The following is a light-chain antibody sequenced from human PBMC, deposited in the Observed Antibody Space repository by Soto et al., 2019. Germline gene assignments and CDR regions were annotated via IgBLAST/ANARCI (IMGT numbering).Light chain of an antibody. Sequence: DILMTQSPSTLSASEGDRVTISCRASQSVSIWLAWYQQKPGKAPKLLIYDASSLESGVPSRFSGSGSGTEFTLTISSLQPDDFATYYCQQYNSYWTFGQGTKVDIK. J-gene: IGKJ1*01. CDR1: QSVSIW. CDR2: DAS. CDR3: QQYNSYWT. V-gene: IGKV1-5*01.